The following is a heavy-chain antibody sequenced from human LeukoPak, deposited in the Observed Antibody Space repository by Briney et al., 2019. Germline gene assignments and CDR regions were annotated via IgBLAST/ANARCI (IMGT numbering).Heavy chain of an antibody. V-gene: IGHV4-59*01. J-gene: IGHJ4*02. CDR3: ARGRGSGSPDY. Sequence: SETLSLTCTVSGGSISSYYWSWIRRPPGKGLEWIGYIYYSGSTNYNPSLKSRVTISVDTSKNQFSLKLSSVTAADTAVYYCARGRGSGSPDYSGQGTLVTVSS. CDR1: GGSISSYY. D-gene: IGHD3-10*01. CDR2: IYYSGST.